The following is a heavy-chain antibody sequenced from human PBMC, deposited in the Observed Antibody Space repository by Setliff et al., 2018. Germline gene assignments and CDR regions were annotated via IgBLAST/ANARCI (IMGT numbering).Heavy chain of an antibody. Sequence: GGSLRLSCAASGFTFSSYWMHWVRQDPGKGLVWVARVNDDGSSAMYADSVKGRFTMSRDNAKNTLYLQMNSLRAEDTAVYYCARAYYGTVNGYSSYYGLDVWGQGTTVTVSS. V-gene: IGHV3-74*03. CDR2: VNDDGSSA. J-gene: IGHJ6*02. CDR3: ARAYYGTVNGYSSYYGLDV. D-gene: IGHD3-9*01. CDR1: GFTFSSYW.